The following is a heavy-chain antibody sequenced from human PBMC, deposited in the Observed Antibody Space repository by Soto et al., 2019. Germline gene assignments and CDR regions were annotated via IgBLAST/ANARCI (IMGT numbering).Heavy chain of an antibody. CDR2: IYYSGGT. D-gene: IGHD3-3*01. CDR3: ARDVTDFWSGHAGMDV. J-gene: IGHJ6*02. Sequence: SETLSLTCTVSGGSISNGGYYWTWIRQHPGKGLEWIGYIYYSGGTYYNPSLKSRVTISVDTSKNQFSLKLTSVTAADTAVYYCARDVTDFWSGHAGMDVWGQGTTDTVSS. V-gene: IGHV4-31*03. CDR1: GGSISNGGYY.